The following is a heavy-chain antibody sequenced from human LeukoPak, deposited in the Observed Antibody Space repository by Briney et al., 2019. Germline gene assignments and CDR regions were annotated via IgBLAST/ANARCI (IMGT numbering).Heavy chain of an antibody. J-gene: IGHJ5*02. CDR1: GFTFSSYG. CDR3: AKDIGSRGPLFEH. V-gene: IGHV3-30*18. CDR2: ISYDGSNK. Sequence: GGSLRLSCAASGFTFSSYGMHWVRQAPGKGLEWVAVISYDGSNKYYADSVKGRFTISRDSSKNTLYLQMNSLRAEDTAVYYCAKDIGSRGPLFEHWGQGTLVTVSS. D-gene: IGHD3-10*01.